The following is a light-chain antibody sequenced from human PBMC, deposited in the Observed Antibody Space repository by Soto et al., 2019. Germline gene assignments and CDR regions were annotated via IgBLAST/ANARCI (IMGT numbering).Light chain of an antibody. CDR2: GAS. CDR3: QQYNNWPPIT. V-gene: IGKV3-15*01. Sequence: EIVMTQSPATLSVSAGERVTLSCRASQSISNKVAWSQQKPGQAPRLLIYGASTRATGISARFSGSGSGTKFTPTISSIQSQDFAVYYCQQYNNWPPITFGQGTRLEIK. CDR1: QSISNK. J-gene: IGKJ5*01.